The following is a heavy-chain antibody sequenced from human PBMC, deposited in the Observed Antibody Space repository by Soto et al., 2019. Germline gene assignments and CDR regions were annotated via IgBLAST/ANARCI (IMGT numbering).Heavy chain of an antibody. CDR2: TYYRSKWYY. J-gene: IGHJ4*01. Sequence: SQTLSLTCASTGDSVSSNSAGWSWVRQSPSRGLEWLGRTYYRSKWYYEYAVSVRMRITINPDTSKNQYPLQLNSVTPAYPSVYFCARGEQYSGRIFDYWGQGTLVTV. D-gene: IGHD1-26*01. CDR1: GDSVSSNSAG. CDR3: ARGEQYSGRIFDY. V-gene: IGHV6-1*01.